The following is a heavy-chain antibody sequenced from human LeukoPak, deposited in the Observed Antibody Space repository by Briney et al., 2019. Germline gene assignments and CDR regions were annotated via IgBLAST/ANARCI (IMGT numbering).Heavy chain of an antibody. CDR3: VKRWTGTTIGQQDY. V-gene: IGHV3-30*18. CDR1: GFTFSSYG. CDR2: VSDDGSNK. D-gene: IGHD1-1*01. J-gene: IGHJ4*02. Sequence: GGSLRLSCAASGFTFSSYGMHWVRQAPGKGLEWVAAVSDDGSNKYYADSVKGRFTISRDNSKNTLYLQMNSLRAEDMAVYYCVKRWTGTTIGQQDYWGQGTLVTVSS.